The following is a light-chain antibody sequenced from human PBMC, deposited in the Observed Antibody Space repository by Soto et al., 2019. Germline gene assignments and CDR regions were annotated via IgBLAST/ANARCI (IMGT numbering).Light chain of an antibody. CDR1: SSDVGGYNY. CDR2: DVT. CDR3: GSYANSNIVV. V-gene: IGLV2-14*03. Sequence: QSALTQPASVSGSPGQSITISCTETSSDVGGYNYVSWYQHHPGKAPKLIIYDVTNRPSGVSNRFSGSKSGNTASLTISGLQAEDEADYYCGSYANSNIVVLGGGTQLTVL. J-gene: IGLJ2*01.